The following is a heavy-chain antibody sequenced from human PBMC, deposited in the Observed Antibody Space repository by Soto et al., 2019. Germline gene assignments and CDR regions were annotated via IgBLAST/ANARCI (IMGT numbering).Heavy chain of an antibody. CDR2: ISCGGDRA. Sequence: EVQLLESGGGLVQPGGSLRLSCVGSGFTFINYAMNWVRQTPGKGLEWVSTISCGGDRAFDADTVKGRFTISRDNSKNTVNLQMNSLRADDTAVYYCARKVLGSTSRPDWWYFDLWGRGTLVTVSS. D-gene: IGHD2-2*01. V-gene: IGHV3-23*01. CDR1: GFTFINYA. CDR3: ARKVLGSTSRPDWWYFDL. J-gene: IGHJ2*01.